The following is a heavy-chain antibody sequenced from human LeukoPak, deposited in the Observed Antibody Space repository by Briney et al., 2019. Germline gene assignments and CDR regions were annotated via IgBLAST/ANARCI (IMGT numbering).Heavy chain of an antibody. Sequence: GRSLRLSCAASGFTFDDYAMHWVRQAPGKGLEWVSGISWNSGSIGYADSVKGRFTISRDNAKNSLYLQMNSLRAEDTALYYCAKELYGMDVWGQGTTVTVSS. CDR3: AKELYGMDV. V-gene: IGHV3-9*01. J-gene: IGHJ6*02. CDR2: ISWNSGSI. CDR1: GFTFDDYA.